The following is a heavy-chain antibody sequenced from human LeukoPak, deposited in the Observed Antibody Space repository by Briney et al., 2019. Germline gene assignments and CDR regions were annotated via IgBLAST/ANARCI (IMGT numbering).Heavy chain of an antibody. CDR2: ISSSGSTI. Sequence: GGSLRLSCAASGFTFSDYYMSWIRQAPGKGLEWVSYISSSGSTIYYADSVKGRFTISRDDAKNSLYLQMNSLRAEDTAVYYCARDYDGSSGWYVFDYWGQGTLVTVSS. CDR3: ARDYDGSSGWYVFDY. D-gene: IGHD6-19*01. J-gene: IGHJ4*02. V-gene: IGHV3-11*04. CDR1: GFTFSDYY.